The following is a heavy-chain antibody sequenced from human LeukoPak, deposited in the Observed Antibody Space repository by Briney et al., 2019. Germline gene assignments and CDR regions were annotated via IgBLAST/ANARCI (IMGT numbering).Heavy chain of an antibody. D-gene: IGHD2-2*01. J-gene: IGHJ6*03. CDR2: IIPIFGTA. CDR3: ARVGPPIVVVPAAIDHYYYYYYMDV. V-gene: IGHV1-69*13. Sequence: GASVKVSCKASGGIFSSYAISWVRQAPGQGLEWMGGIIPIFGTANYAQKFQGRVTITADESTSTAYMELSSLRSEDTAVYYCARVGPPIVVVPAAIDHYYYYYYMDVWGKGTTVTVSS. CDR1: GGIFSSYA.